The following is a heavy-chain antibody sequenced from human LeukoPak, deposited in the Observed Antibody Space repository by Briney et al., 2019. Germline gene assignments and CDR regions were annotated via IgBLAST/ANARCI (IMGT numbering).Heavy chain of an antibody. CDR1: GYTFTSYG. D-gene: IGHD3-9*01. J-gene: IGHJ5*02. V-gene: IGHV1-18*01. Sequence: GASVKVSCKASGYTFTSYGISWVRQAPGQGLEWMGWISADNGNTNYAQKLQGRVTMTTDTSTSTAYMELRSLRSDDTAVYYCARGYDILTGTGWFDPWGQGTLVTASS. CDR2: ISADNGNT. CDR3: ARGYDILTGTGWFDP.